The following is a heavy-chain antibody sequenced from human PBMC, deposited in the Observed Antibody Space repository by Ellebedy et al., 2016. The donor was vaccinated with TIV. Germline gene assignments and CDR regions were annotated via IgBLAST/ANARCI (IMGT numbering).Heavy chain of an antibody. D-gene: IGHD6-13*01. CDR3: ARYISEYTSSWFNWFDP. V-gene: IGHV1-2*02. CDR2: INPNSGGA. Sequence: AASVKVSCKASGGTFSSYAINWVRQAPGQGLEWMGWINPNSGGAIYAQKFQGRVTMTRDTSISTAYMELSRLKSDDTAVYYCARYISEYTSSWFNWFDPWGQGTLVTVSS. J-gene: IGHJ5*02. CDR1: GGTFSSYA.